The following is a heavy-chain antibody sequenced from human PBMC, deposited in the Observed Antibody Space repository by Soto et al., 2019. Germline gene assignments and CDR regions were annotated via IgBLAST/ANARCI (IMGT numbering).Heavy chain of an antibody. V-gene: IGHV1-69*01. CDR2: IIPIFGTA. Sequence: QVQLVQSGAEVKKPGSSVKVSCKASGGTFSSYAISWVRQAPGQGLEWMGGIIPIFGTANYAQKFQGRVTITADESTSTAYMELSSLRSEDTAVYYCERSRKRNRGSSRDFAYWGQGTLVTVSS. CDR3: ERSRKRNRGSSRDFAY. CDR1: GGTFSSYA. D-gene: IGHD1-26*01. J-gene: IGHJ4*02.